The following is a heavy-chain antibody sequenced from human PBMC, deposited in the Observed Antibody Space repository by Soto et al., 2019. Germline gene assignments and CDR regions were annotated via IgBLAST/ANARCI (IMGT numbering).Heavy chain of an antibody. CDR1: GGSISSGGYS. J-gene: IGHJ4*02. CDR3: ARNLILGRWVYYFDY. CDR2: IYHSGST. D-gene: IGHD7-27*01. Sequence: PSETLSLTCAVSGGSISSGGYSWSWIRQSPGKGLEWIGYIYHSGSTYYNPSLKSRVTISVDRSKNQFSLKLSSVTAADTAVYYCARNLILGRWVYYFDYWGQGTLVTVSS. V-gene: IGHV4-30-2*06.